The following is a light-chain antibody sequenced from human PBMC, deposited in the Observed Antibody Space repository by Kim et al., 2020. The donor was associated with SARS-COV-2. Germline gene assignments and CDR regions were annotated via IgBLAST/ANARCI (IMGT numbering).Light chain of an antibody. J-gene: IGKJ2*01. CDR3: QQTYGTPT. CDR2: ATS. CDR1: QTISTY. V-gene: IGKV1-39*01. Sequence: LSASVGDRVTITCRASQTISTYLNWYHQKPGKAPKLLIYATSNLQNGVPSWFSGSGSGTDFTLTISSLQPEDFAIYYCQQTYGTPTFGQGTKLEI.